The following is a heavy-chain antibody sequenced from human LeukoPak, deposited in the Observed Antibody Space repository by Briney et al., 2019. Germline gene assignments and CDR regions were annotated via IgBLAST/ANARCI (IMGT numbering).Heavy chain of an antibody. V-gene: IGHV3-74*01. CDR2: INSDGSST. CDR1: GFTFSSYW. Sequence: GGSLRLSCAASGFTFSSYWIHWVRQAPGKGLVWVSRINSDGSSTSYADSVKGRFTISRDNAKNTLYLQMNSLRAEDTAVYYCARIDYDSSGYYYAEYFQHRGQGTLVTVSS. D-gene: IGHD3-22*01. CDR3: ARIDYDSSGYYYAEYFQH. J-gene: IGHJ1*01.